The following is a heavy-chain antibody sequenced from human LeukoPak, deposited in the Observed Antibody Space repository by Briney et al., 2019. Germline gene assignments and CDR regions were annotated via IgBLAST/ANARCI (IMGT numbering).Heavy chain of an antibody. J-gene: IGHJ6*02. V-gene: IGHV4-39*06. CDR2: INHSGST. CDR3: ATDYDLGMDV. Sequence: SETLSLTCTVSGGSVSSGSYYWSWIRQPPGKGLEWIGEINHSGSTNYNPSLKSRVTISVDTSKNQFPLKLSSVTAAVTAVYYCATDYDLGMDVWGQGTTVTVSS. D-gene: IGHD3-3*01. CDR1: GGSVSSGSYY.